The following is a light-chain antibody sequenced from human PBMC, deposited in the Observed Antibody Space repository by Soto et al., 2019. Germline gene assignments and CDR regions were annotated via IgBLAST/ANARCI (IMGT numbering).Light chain of an antibody. CDR1: KNDIGVYGF. V-gene: IGLV2-8*01. Sequence: QSGLTQPPSATGSPVQSVTLSSTGTKNDIGVYGFVSWYQHHPRKAPRRIIYEVVQRPSGVPDRFSSPKSGNTASLTVSGLQAADEADYFCKSYAGSNTYVFGSGTKVTVL. CDR2: EVV. J-gene: IGLJ1*01. CDR3: KSYAGSNTYV.